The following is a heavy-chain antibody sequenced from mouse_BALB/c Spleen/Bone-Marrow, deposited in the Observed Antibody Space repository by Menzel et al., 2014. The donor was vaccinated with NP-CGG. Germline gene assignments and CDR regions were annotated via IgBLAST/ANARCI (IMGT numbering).Heavy chain of an antibody. J-gene: IGHJ3*01. CDR2: IYPGSGNT. CDR3: XXXXXPXAWXAY. Sequence: QVQLQQSGAELARPGASVKLSCKASGYTFTDYYINWVKQRTGQGLEWIGEIYPGSGNTYYNEKFKGKATLTADKSSSTAYMQLSSLISEDSAVXXXXXXXXPXAWXAYWGXGTLVTVSA. V-gene: IGHV1-77*01. CDR1: GYTFTDYY.